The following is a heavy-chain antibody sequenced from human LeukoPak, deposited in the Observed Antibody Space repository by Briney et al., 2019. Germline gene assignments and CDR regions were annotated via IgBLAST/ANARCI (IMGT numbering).Heavy chain of an antibody. CDR1: GFTFSSFS. J-gene: IGHJ4*02. CDR2: ISSGGDYK. CDR3: ARLWGYGDYGFY. Sequence: GGSLRLSCAASGFTFSSFSMNWVRQAPGKGLEWVSSISSGGDYKHYADSVKGRLTISRDNAKNSLYLQMNSLRAEDTALYYCARLWGYGDYGFYWGQGTLVTVSS. V-gene: IGHV3-21*04. D-gene: IGHD4-17*01.